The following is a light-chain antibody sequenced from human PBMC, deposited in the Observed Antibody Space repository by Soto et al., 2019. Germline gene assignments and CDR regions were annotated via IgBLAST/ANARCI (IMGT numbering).Light chain of an antibody. CDR2: DVS. Sequence: QSALTQPASVSGSPGQSITISCTGTSSDVGRYNYVSWYQQHPGKAPKVIIYDVSSRHSGVSTRFSGSKSGNTASLTISGLQAEDEADYYCTSYTRDTTQDFGTGTKVTVL. J-gene: IGLJ1*01. CDR3: TSYTRDTTQD. CDR1: SSDVGRYNY. V-gene: IGLV2-14*01.